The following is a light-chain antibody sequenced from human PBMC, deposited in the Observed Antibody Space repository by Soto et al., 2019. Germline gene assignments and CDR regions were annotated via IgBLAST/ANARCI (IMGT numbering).Light chain of an antibody. Sequence: TVLTQSPGTLALSPGERATLSCRASQSLTSNYVAWYQQKPGQAPRLLVYGASSRATGIPDRFTGSGSGADFTLTISRLEPEDSAVYCCQQYGSSPLTFGGGSKVEIK. CDR1: QSLTSNY. CDR3: QQYGSSPLT. CDR2: GAS. V-gene: IGKV3-20*01. J-gene: IGKJ4*01.